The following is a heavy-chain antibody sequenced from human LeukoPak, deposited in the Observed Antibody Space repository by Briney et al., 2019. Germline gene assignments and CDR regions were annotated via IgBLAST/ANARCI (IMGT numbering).Heavy chain of an antibody. CDR2: INWNGGST. V-gene: IGHV3-20*04. Sequence: GGTLRLSCAASGFTFDDYGMSWVRHGPGKGREWVSGINWNGGSTAYEDSVKGRFTISRVNAKNSLYLQMNSLRAEDTALYYCARLDGSGSYGRVYFDYWGQGTLVTVSS. CDR3: ARLDGSGSYGRVYFDY. J-gene: IGHJ4*02. D-gene: IGHD3-10*01. CDR1: GFTFDDYG.